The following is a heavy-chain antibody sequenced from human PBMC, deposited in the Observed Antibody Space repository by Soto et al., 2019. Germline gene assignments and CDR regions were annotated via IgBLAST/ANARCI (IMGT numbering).Heavy chain of an antibody. Sequence: QVQLVESGGGVVQPGRSLRLSCAASGFTFSSYAMHWVRQAPGKGLEWVAVISYDGSNKYYADSVKGRFTISRDNSKNTLYLQMNSLRAEDTAVYYCARDFLEVTFGGEVADYWGQGTLVTVSS. D-gene: IGHD3-16*01. CDR3: ARDFLEVTFGGEVADY. CDR1: GFTFSSYA. V-gene: IGHV3-30-3*01. CDR2: ISYDGSNK. J-gene: IGHJ4*02.